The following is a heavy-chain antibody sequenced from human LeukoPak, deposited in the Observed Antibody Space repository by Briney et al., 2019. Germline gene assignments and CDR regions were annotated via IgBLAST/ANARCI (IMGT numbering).Heavy chain of an antibody. Sequence: SQTLSLTCTVSGGSISIGGYYWSWVRQHPGKGLEWIGFIDNSGGTYYNPSLKSRTIISVDTSKNQFSLKLSSVTAADTAMYYCARIKVGSTLDDWGQGTLVTVSS. CDR2: IDNSGGT. CDR1: GGSISIGGYY. D-gene: IGHD1-26*01. J-gene: IGHJ4*02. CDR3: ARIKVGSTLDD. V-gene: IGHV4-31*03.